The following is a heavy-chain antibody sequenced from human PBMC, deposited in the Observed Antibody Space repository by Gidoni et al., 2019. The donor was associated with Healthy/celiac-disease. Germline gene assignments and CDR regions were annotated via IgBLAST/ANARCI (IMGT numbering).Heavy chain of an antibody. D-gene: IGHD1-20*01. CDR1: GFPFSSYG. J-gene: IGHJ5*02. CDR2: IWYDGSNK. V-gene: IGHV3-33*01. Sequence: QVQLVESGGGVVQPGRSLRLSCAASGFPFSSYGMHWVRQAPGKGLEWVAVIWYDGSNKYYADSVKGRFTISRDNSKNTLYLQMNSLRAEDTAVYYCARDRGYNWNNREFDPWGQGTLVTVSS. CDR3: ARDRGYNWNNREFDP.